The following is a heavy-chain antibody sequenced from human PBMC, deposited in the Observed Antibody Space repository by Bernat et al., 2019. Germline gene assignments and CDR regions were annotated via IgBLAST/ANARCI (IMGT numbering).Heavy chain of an antibody. D-gene: IGHD6-13*01. V-gene: IGHV3-33*01. Sequence: QVQLVESGGGVVQPGRSLRLSCAASGFTFSSYGMHWVRQAPGKGLEWVAFIWYDGSNKYYADSVKGRFTISRDNSKNTLYLQMNSLRAEDTAVYYCARTHSSSWYFDYWGQGTLVTVSS. CDR2: IWYDGSNK. CDR1: GFTFSSYG. CDR3: ARTHSSSWYFDY. J-gene: IGHJ4*02.